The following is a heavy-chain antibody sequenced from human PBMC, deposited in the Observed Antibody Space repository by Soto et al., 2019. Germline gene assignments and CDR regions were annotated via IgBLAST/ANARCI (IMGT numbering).Heavy chain of an antibody. Sequence: QVQLVQSGAEVKKPGSSVKVSCKASGGTFSSYAISWVRQAPGQGLEWMGGIIPISDTTNYAQKFQGRVTITADESTSTAYMELSSLRSEDTAVYYCARDPESCSGGGCVAFDVWGHGTMVIVSS. CDR1: GGTFSSYA. CDR3: ARDPESCSGGGCVAFDV. D-gene: IGHD2-15*01. V-gene: IGHV1-69*01. CDR2: IIPISDTT. J-gene: IGHJ3*01.